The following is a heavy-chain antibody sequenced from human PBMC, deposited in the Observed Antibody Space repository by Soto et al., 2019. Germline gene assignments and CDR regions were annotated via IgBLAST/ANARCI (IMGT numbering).Heavy chain of an antibody. D-gene: IGHD6-19*01. CDR3: AGGAGWRGHLLYFDY. CDR2: ISYDGSNK. J-gene: IGHJ4*02. Sequence: QVQLVESGGGVVQPGRSLRLSCAASGFTFSSYAMHWVRQAPGKGLEWVAVISYDGSNKYYADSVKGRFTISRDNSKNTLYLQMNSMRAEDTAVYYCAGGAGWRGHLLYFDYWGQGTLVTVSS. V-gene: IGHV3-30-3*01. CDR1: GFTFSSYA.